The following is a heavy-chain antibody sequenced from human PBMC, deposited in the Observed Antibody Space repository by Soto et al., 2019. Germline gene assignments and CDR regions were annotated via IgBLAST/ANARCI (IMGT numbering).Heavy chain of an antibody. CDR3: ARVSDILTGYTPDPRWYFDY. D-gene: IGHD3-9*01. CDR2: IIPIFGTA. Sequence: QVQLVQSGAEVKKPGSSVKVSCKASGGTFSSYAISWVRQAPGQGLEWMGGIIPIFGTANYAQKFQGRVTITADESTSTAYMELSSLRSEDTAVYYCARVSDILTGYTPDPRWYFDYWGPGTLVTVSS. J-gene: IGHJ4*02. CDR1: GGTFSSYA. V-gene: IGHV1-69*01.